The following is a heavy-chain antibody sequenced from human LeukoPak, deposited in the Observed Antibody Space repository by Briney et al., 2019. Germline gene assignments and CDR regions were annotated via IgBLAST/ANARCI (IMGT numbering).Heavy chain of an antibody. J-gene: IGHJ6*02. V-gene: IGHV4-59*01. CDR3: ARRDIVGTYGMDV. CDR2: IYYSGST. CDR1: GGSISSYY. D-gene: IGHD2-15*01. Sequence: SETLSLTCTVSGGSISSYYWSWIRQPPGKGLEWIGYIYYSGSTNYNPSLKSRVTISADTSKNQFSLKLSSVTAVDTAVYYCARRDIVGTYGMDVWGQGTTVTVSS.